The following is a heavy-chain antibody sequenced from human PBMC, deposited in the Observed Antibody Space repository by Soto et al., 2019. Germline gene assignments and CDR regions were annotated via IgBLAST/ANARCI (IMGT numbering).Heavy chain of an antibody. Sequence: QVQLVQSGAEVKKPGASVKVSCKASGYTFTSYYMHWVRQAPGQGLEWMGIINPSGGSTSYAQKFQGRVTMTRHTSTSTVYMELSSLRSEDTAVYYCARESVDIVATTRVSGGMDVWGQGTTVTVSS. CDR1: GYTFTSYY. D-gene: IGHD5-12*01. CDR3: ARESVDIVATTRVSGGMDV. CDR2: INPSGGST. J-gene: IGHJ6*02. V-gene: IGHV1-46*01.